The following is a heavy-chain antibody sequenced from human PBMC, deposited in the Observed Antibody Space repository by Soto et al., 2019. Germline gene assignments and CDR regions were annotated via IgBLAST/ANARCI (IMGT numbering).Heavy chain of an antibody. V-gene: IGHV3-21*01. CDR3: ATPYYYNH. CDR1: GFMFSAYT. Sequence: PXGSLRLSSAASGFMFSAYTMSWVRQAPGKGLEWLSSITSNSDHIDYADSVRGRFTVSRDNARKSLYLQMDSLGAEDTGVYYCATPYYYNHWGPGTLVTVS. CDR2: ITSNSDHI. J-gene: IGHJ4*02.